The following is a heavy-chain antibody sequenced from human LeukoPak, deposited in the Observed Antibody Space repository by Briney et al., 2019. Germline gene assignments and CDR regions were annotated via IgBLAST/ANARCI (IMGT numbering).Heavy chain of an antibody. D-gene: IGHD5-18*01. CDR2: IWYDGSNK. CDR3: ARALGYSYGYAVDY. J-gene: IGHJ4*02. CDR1: GFTFSSYG. Sequence: PGGSLRLSCAASGFTFSSYGMHWVRQAPGKGLEWVAVIWYDGSNKYYADSVKGRFTISRDNSKNTLYLQMNSLRAEDTAVYYCARALGYSYGYAVDYWGQGTLVTVSS. V-gene: IGHV3-33*01.